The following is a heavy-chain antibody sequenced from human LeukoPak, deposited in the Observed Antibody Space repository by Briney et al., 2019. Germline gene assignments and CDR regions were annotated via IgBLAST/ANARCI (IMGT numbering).Heavy chain of an antibody. Sequence: GGSLRLSCAVSGFTFSDYYMSWIRQAPGKGLEWVSYISGGSSTIYNADSVKGRFTISRDNAKNLLYLLMDTLRAEDTAVYYCARVGSNQWLDYWGQGTLVTVSS. D-gene: IGHD6-19*01. CDR3: ARVGSNQWLDY. J-gene: IGHJ4*02. CDR1: GFTFSDYY. CDR2: ISGGSSTI. V-gene: IGHV3-11*04.